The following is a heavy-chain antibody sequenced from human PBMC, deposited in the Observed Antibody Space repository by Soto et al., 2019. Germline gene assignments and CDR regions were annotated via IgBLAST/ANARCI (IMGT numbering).Heavy chain of an antibody. J-gene: IGHJ6*03. D-gene: IGHD3-16*01. CDR3: ARGPYYDLIWNYYYMDV. Sequence: QVQLQESGPGLVKPSETLSLSCSVSGGSISGHYWSWVRQTPGKGLEWIGYMYYSGSTNYNPSLKNRVTISVDTSKNHFSMRLTSVTAADTAVYYRARGPYYDLIWNYYYMDVWGKGTTVTVSS. V-gene: IGHV4-59*08. CDR2: MYYSGST. CDR1: GGSISGHY.